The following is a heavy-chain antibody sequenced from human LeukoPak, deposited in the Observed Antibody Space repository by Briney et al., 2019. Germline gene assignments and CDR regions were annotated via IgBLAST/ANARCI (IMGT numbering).Heavy chain of an antibody. J-gene: IGHJ6*03. D-gene: IGHD3-9*01. CDR2: ISLRGGDT. V-gene: IGHV3-23*01. CDR1: GFTFSSSS. CDR3: ATLTGSLTGPSYYFYMAV. Sequence: GGSLRLSCTASGFTFSSSSMSWVRQSPGKVLEWVSFISLRGGDTDNAHSVRGRFTISRDTPMTPLLLQMNSLGVEDTPTYYCATLTGSLTGPSYYFYMAVWGKGTTVTVSS.